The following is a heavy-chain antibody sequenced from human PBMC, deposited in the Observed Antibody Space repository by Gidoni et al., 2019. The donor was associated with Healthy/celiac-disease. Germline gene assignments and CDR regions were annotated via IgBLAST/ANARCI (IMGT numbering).Heavy chain of an antibody. CDR1: GGTFSSYT. D-gene: IGHD1-20*01. CDR2: IIPILGIA. CDR3: ASLDNWNDGLYGMDV. V-gene: IGHV1-69*02. Sequence: QVQLVQSGAEVKKPGSSVKVSCQASGGTFSSYTISWVRQAPGQGLEWMGRIIPILGIANYAQKFQGRVTITADKSTSTAYMELSSLRSEDTAVYYCASLDNWNDGLYGMDVWGQGTTVTVSS. J-gene: IGHJ6*02.